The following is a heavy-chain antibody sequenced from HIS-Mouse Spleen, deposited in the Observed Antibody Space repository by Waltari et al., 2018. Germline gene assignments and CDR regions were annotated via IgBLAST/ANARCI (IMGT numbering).Heavy chain of an antibody. CDR3: ARGAALGY. CDR2: ISYDGSNK. J-gene: IGHJ4*02. D-gene: IGHD6-13*01. Sequence: QVQLVESGGGVVQPGRSLRLSCAASGFTFSSYAMHWVRQAPGKGLEGVAVISYDGSNKYYADSVKGRFTISRDNSKNTLYLQMNSLRAEDTAVYYCARGAALGYWGQGTLVTVSS. V-gene: IGHV3-30*04. CDR1: GFTFSSYA.